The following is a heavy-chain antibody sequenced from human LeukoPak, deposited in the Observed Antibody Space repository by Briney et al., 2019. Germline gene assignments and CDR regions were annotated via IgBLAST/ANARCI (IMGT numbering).Heavy chain of an antibody. CDR1: GFTFSSYG. CDR2: IWYDAGNR. CDR3: ARLRCGSDCYSSPYMDF. D-gene: IGHD2-21*02. J-gene: IGHJ4*02. Sequence: GGPLRLSCAASGFTFSSYGMHWVRQAPGKGLEWVALIWYDAGNRYYADSVKGRFTISRDNSKNTLYLYMNSLRVEDTAVYYCARLRCGSDCYSSPYMDFWGRGTLVTVSS. V-gene: IGHV3-33*01.